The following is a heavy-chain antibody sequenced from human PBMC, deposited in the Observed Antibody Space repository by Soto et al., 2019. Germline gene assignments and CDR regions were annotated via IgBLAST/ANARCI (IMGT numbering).Heavy chain of an antibody. CDR3: AKDMKWGGMTTIHYFDS. Sequence: PGGSLRLSCAASGFTFSSYSMNWVRQAPGKGLEWVSSISSSSSYIYYADSVKGRFTISRDNAKNSLFLQMNSLRPEDTALYYCAKDMKWGGMTTIHYFDSWGQGTLVTVSS. J-gene: IGHJ4*02. CDR1: GFTFSSYS. D-gene: IGHD4-17*01. V-gene: IGHV3-21*04. CDR2: ISSSSSYI.